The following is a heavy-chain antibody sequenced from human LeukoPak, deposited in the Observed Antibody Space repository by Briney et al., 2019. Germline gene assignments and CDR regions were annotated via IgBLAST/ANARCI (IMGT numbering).Heavy chain of an antibody. Sequence: SETLSLTCTVSGGSISSSSYYWGWLRQPPGKGLEWIGSIYYSGSTYYNPSLKSRVPISVDTSKNQFSLKLSSVTAADTAVYYCARSPYYYDSSGYYGARSYFDYWGQGTLVTVSS. CDR3: ARSPYYYDSSGYYGARSYFDY. J-gene: IGHJ4*02. CDR2: IYYSGST. D-gene: IGHD3-22*01. CDR1: GGSISSSSYY. V-gene: IGHV4-39*07.